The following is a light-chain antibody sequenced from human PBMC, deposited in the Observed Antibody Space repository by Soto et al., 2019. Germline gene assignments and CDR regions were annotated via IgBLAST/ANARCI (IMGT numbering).Light chain of an antibody. J-gene: IGKJ4*01. CDR1: QSVSSY. Sequence: EVVLTQSPATLSLSPGERATLSCRASQSVSSYLAWYQQKPGQAPRLLIHDTSNRATGIPARFSGSRSGTDFTLTISSLEPEDFAVYYCQQRSIWPLTFGGGTKVEIK. V-gene: IGKV3-11*01. CDR2: DTS. CDR3: QQRSIWPLT.